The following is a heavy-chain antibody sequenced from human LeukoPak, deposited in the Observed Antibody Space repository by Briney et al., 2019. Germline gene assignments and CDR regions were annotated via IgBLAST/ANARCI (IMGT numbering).Heavy chain of an antibody. Sequence: GGSLRLSCAASGFTFSTYWMSWVRQAPGKGLEWVASIKQNGNETYYVDSVKGRITISRDNAKNSLYLQMNSLRAEDTAVYYCAKDQIGPQPRDAFDIWGQGTMVTVSS. CDR2: IKQNGNET. CDR3: AKDQIGPQPRDAFDI. V-gene: IGHV3-7*01. CDR1: GFTFSTYW. J-gene: IGHJ3*02.